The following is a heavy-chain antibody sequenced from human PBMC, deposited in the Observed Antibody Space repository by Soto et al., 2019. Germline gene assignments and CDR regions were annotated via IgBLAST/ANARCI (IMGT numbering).Heavy chain of an antibody. D-gene: IGHD3-9*01. V-gene: IGHV1-18*01. CDR1: GYTFTSYG. CDR3: ARGSPVLRYFDWLLKRAFDI. J-gene: IGHJ3*02. Sequence: QVQLVQSGAEVKKPGASVKVSCKASGYTFTSYGISWVRQAPGQGLEWMGWISAYNGNTNYAQKLQGRVTMTTDTSTSTAYMELRSLRTDDTAVYYCARGSPVLRYFDWLLKRAFDIWGQGTMVTVSS. CDR2: ISAYNGNT.